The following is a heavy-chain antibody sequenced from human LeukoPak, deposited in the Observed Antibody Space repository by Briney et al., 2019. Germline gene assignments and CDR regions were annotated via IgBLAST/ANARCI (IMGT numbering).Heavy chain of an antibody. Sequence: GGSLRLSCAASGFTVSGNYMSWVRQAPGKGLEWVSVIYSGGSTYYADSVKGRFTISRDNSKNTLYLQMNSLRAEDTAVYYCARTRELPEYYFDYWGQGTLVTVSS. D-gene: IGHD1-26*01. CDR2: IYSGGST. V-gene: IGHV3-66*02. CDR3: ARTRELPEYYFDY. J-gene: IGHJ4*02. CDR1: GFTVSGNY.